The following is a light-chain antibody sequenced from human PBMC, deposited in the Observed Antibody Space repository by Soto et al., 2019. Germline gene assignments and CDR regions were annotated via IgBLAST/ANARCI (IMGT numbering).Light chain of an antibody. J-gene: IGKJ4*01. CDR2: TAS. CDR1: QTISIF. V-gene: IGKV1-39*01. Sequence: DIQMTQSPSSLSASVGGRDTITCRASQTISIFLNWYQHKPRTPPTLQIYTASSLQSGVPSRFSGSGSGTDFTLTISSLQPEDFATYYCQQSYKTPLTFGGGTKVDIK. CDR3: QQSYKTPLT.